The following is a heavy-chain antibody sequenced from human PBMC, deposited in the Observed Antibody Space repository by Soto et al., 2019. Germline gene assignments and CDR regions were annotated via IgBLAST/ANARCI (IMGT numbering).Heavy chain of an antibody. Sequence: VQLVESGGGVVQPGRSLRLSCAASGFTFSSYGMHWVRQAPGKGLEWVAVISYDGSNKYYADSVKGRFTISRDNSKNTLYLQMNSLRAEDTAVYYCAKYYYDSSGYYGGGMDVWGQGTTVTVSS. J-gene: IGHJ6*02. V-gene: IGHV3-30*18. CDR1: GFTFSSYG. CDR3: AKYYYDSSGYYGGGMDV. CDR2: ISYDGSNK. D-gene: IGHD3-22*01.